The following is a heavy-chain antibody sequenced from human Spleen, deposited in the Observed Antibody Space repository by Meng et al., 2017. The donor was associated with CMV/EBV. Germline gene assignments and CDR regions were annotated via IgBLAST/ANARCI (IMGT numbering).Heavy chain of an antibody. CDR3: ARQESGVPFF. CDR2: IHPSDGSA. V-gene: IGHV1-46*01. Sequence: VSGKASGYTITKYHIHWVRQAPGQGLEWMGIIHPSDGSAFYAQKFQGRLSMTSDTSTATSFMGLSSLKSDDTAVYYCARQESGVPFFWGQGTLVTVSS. CDR1: GYTITKYH. J-gene: IGHJ4*02. D-gene: IGHD2-15*01.